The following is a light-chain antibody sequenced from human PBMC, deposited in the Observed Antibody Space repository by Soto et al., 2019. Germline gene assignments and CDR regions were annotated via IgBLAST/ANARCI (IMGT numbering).Light chain of an antibody. CDR1: PSNIGSNS. CDR2: KND. Sequence: QSALTQPPSASGTPGQNVSISCSGGPSNIGSNSVNWLQQLPGAAPKLLIYKNDQRPSGVPDRFSASKSGTSASLAISGLQSEDEADDYCAAWDDSQMRVFGSGIKVTVL. J-gene: IGLJ1*01. V-gene: IGLV1-44*01. CDR3: AAWDDSQMRV.